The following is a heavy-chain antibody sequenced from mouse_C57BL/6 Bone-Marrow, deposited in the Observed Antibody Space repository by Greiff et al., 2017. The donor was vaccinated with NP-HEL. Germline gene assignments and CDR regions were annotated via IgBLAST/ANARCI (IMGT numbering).Heavy chain of an antibody. CDR2: ISSGSSTL. CDR3: ERGRKRRGFDY. CDR1: GFTFSDYG. Sequence: EVQGVESGGGLVKPGGSLKLSCAASGFTFSDYGMHWVRQAPEQGLEWVAYISSGSSTLYYADTVKGRFTIARDNAKKTLFLQMTSLRSEDTAMYYGERGRKRRGFDYGGQGTTLTVSS. V-gene: IGHV5-17*01. J-gene: IGHJ2*01. D-gene: IGHD3-1*01.